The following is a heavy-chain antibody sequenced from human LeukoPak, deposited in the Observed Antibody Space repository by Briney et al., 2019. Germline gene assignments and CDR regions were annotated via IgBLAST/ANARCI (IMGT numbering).Heavy chain of an antibody. CDR3: AKNRLRGSYYFDD. V-gene: IGHV3-30*18. Sequence: PGGSLRLSCAASGFTFSRYGMHWVRQAPGKGLEWMTFISYDGSNKYYADSVKGRFTISRDNSKNSLYLQMDSLRTEDTAVYYCAKNRLRGSYYFDDWGQGTLVTVPS. J-gene: IGHJ4*02. CDR2: ISYDGSNK. D-gene: IGHD1-26*01. CDR1: GFTFSRYG.